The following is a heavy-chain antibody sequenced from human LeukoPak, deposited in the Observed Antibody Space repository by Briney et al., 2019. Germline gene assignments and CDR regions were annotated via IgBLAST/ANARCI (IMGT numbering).Heavy chain of an antibody. CDR3: ARHPPYYRGSRWFDP. V-gene: IGHV5-51*01. CDR1: GSTFTNNW. D-gene: IGHD3-10*01. CDR2: IYPGDSDT. Sequence: GESLKISCKGSGSTFTNNWIAWVRQMPGKGLDWMGIIYPGDSDTRYSPSFQGQVTISADKSISTAYLQWSSLKASDTAIYYCARHPPYYRGSRWFDPWGQGTLVTVSS. J-gene: IGHJ5*02.